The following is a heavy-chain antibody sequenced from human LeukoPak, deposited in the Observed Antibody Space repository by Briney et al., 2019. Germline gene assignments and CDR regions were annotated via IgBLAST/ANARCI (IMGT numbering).Heavy chain of an antibody. Sequence: PGGSLRLSCAASGFTFSTYGMNLVCQALGKGLEWVSRISSGSNTRYYAASVKGRFTISRDNAKNALFLQMNRMRVEDTAVYYCARMGQGLALDYWGQGTLVAVSS. D-gene: IGHD6-19*01. J-gene: IGHJ4*02. CDR3: ARMGQGLALDY. CDR2: ISSGSNTR. V-gene: IGHV3-48*04. CDR1: GFTFSTYG.